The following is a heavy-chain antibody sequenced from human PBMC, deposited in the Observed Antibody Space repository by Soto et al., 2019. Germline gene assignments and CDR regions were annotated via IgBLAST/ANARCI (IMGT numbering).Heavy chain of an antibody. D-gene: IGHD3-10*01. V-gene: IGHV4-59*01. CDR2: IYYSGST. CDR3: ARDRIYYGSGSYRGQNNWFDP. Sequence: SETLSLTCTVSGGSISSYYWSWIRQPPGKGLEWIGYIYYSGSTNYNPSLKSRVTISVDTSKNQFSLKLSSVTAADTAVYYCARDRIYYGSGSYRGQNNWFDPWGQGTLVTVSS. J-gene: IGHJ5*02. CDR1: GGSISSYY.